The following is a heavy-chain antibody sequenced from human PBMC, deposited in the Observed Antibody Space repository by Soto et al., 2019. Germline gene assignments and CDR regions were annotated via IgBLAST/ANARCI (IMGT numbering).Heavy chain of an antibody. V-gene: IGHV1-46*01. D-gene: IGHD5-18*01. CDR3: AREGTSGYSYGIPGQNWFDP. CDR1: GYTFTSYY. CDR2: INPSGGST. Sequence: GASVKVSCKASGYTFTSYYMHWVRQAPGQGLEWMGIINPSGGSTSYAQKFQGRVTMTRDTSTSTVYMELSSLRSEDTAVYYCAREGTSGYSYGIPGQNWFDPWGQGTPVTVSS. J-gene: IGHJ5*02.